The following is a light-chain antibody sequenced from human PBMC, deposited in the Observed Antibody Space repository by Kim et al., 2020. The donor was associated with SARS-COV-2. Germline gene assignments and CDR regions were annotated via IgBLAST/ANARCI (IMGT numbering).Light chain of an antibody. CDR1: SLRSYY. Sequence: LGQTVRSTCQGDSLRSYYASWYQQKPGQAPVLVIYGKNNRPSGIPERLSGSSSGNTASLTITGAQAEDEADYYCNSRDSSGNHHVVFGGGTKLTVL. CDR3: NSRDSSGNHHVV. J-gene: IGLJ2*01. V-gene: IGLV3-19*01. CDR2: GKN.